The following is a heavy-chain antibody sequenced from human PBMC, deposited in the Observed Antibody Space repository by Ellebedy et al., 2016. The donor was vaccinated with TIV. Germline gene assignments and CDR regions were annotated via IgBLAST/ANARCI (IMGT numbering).Heavy chain of an antibody. Sequence: AASVKVSCKASGYTFTGYYMHWVRQAPGQGLEWMGWLNPNSGGTNYAQMLQGRVTMTTDTFTSTAYMELRSLRSDDTAVYYCARYCNSTTCSNWFDPWGQGSPVTVSS. J-gene: IGHJ5*02. V-gene: IGHV1-2*02. CDR2: LNPNSGGT. D-gene: IGHD2-2*01. CDR3: ARYCNSTTCSNWFDP. CDR1: GYTFTGYY.